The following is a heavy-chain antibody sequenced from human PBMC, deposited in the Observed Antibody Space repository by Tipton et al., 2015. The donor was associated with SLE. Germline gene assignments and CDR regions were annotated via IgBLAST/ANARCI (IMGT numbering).Heavy chain of an antibody. Sequence: SLRLSCVASGFTFSSYSMNWVRQAPGKGLEWVANIKQDGSEKFFVDSVKGRFTISRDNAKNSLYLQMDSLRAEDTAVYYCVRNGGAFDFWGQGTMVTVSS. V-gene: IGHV3-7*05. J-gene: IGHJ3*01. CDR3: VRNGGAFDF. CDR2: IKQDGSEK. D-gene: IGHD2-8*01. CDR1: GFTFSSYS.